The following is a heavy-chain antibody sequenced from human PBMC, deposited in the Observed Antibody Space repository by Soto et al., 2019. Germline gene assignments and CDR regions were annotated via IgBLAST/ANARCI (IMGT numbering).Heavy chain of an antibody. Sequence: ASVKVSCKASGYTFTSYGISWVRQAPGQGLEWMGWISAYNGNTNYAQKLQGRVTMTTDTSTSTAYMELRSLRSDDTAVYYCARDRGAFIVVVVAERDAFDIWGQGTMVTVSS. CDR1: GYTFTSYG. V-gene: IGHV1-18*01. D-gene: IGHD2-15*01. J-gene: IGHJ3*02. CDR3: ARDRGAFIVVVVAERDAFDI. CDR2: ISAYNGNT.